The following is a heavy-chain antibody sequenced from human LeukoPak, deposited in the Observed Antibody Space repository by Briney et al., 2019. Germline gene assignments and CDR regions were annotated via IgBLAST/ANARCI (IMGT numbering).Heavy chain of an antibody. D-gene: IGHD2-8*01. CDR1: GGSISSSSYY. Sequence: SETLSLTCTVSGGSISSSSYYWGWIRQPPGKGLEWIGSIYYSGSTYYNPSLKSRVTISVDTSKNQFSLKLSSVTAADTAVYYCARVRWNNCTNGVCYTEIIDYWGQGTLVTVSS. CDR2: IYYSGST. V-gene: IGHV4-39*01. J-gene: IGHJ4*02. CDR3: ARVRWNNCTNGVCYTEIIDY.